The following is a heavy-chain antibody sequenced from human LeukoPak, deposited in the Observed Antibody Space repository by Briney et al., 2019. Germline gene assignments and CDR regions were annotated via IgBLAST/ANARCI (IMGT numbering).Heavy chain of an antibody. Sequence: GGSLRLSCAASGFTFSSYGMNWVRQAPGKGLEWAADIWYDGSNKYYADSVKGRFTISRDNSKNTLYLQMNSLRAEDTAVYYCAREGATMIVDNWFDPWGQGTLVTVSS. CDR1: GFTFSSYG. V-gene: IGHV3-33*01. D-gene: IGHD3-22*01. CDR3: AREGATMIVDNWFDP. CDR2: IWYDGSNK. J-gene: IGHJ5*02.